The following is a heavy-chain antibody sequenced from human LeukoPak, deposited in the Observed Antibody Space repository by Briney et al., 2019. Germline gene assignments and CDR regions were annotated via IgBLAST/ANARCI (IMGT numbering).Heavy chain of an antibody. CDR3: ARAAGAWSINY. CDR2: ISSSSSYI. Sequence: GGSLRLSCAASGFTLSSYSMNWVRQAPGKGLEWVSSISSSSSYIYYADSVKGRFTVSRDNAKNTLYLQMNSLRAEDTAVYYCARAAGAWSINYWGQGTLVTVSS. V-gene: IGHV3-21*01. D-gene: IGHD6-19*01. CDR1: GFTLSSYS. J-gene: IGHJ4*02.